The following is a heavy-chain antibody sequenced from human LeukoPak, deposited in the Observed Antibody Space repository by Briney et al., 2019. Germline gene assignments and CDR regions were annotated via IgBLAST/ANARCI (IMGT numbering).Heavy chain of an antibody. V-gene: IGHV7-4-1*02. J-gene: IGHJ3*02. CDR2: INTNTGTP. CDR3: ARDGSEDAFDI. Sequence: ASVKVSCKASGYPFTNYAMNWVRQAPGQGLEWMGWINTNTGTPTYAQGFTGRFVFSLDTSVSTAYLQISSLKAEDTAVYYCARDGSEDAFDIWGQGTMVTVSS. CDR1: GYPFTNYA. D-gene: IGHD3-10*01.